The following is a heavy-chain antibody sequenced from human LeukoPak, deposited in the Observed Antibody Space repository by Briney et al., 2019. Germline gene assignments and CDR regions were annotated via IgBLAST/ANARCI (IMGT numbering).Heavy chain of an antibody. CDR3: ATLSSSGWPLYYYYYMDV. Sequence: PSETLSLTCTVSGGSISSSSYYWGWIRQPPGKGLEWIGSIYYSGSTYYNPSLKSRVTISVDTSKNQFSLKLSSVTAADTAVYYCATLSSSGWPLYYYYYMDVWGKGTTVTVSS. D-gene: IGHD6-19*01. J-gene: IGHJ6*03. CDR1: GGSISSSSYY. CDR2: IYYSGST. V-gene: IGHV4-39*01.